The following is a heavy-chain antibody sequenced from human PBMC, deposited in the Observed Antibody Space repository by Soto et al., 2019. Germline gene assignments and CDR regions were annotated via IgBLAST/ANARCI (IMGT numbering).Heavy chain of an antibody. J-gene: IGHJ3*02. CDR1: GFTFDDYA. D-gene: IGHD6-19*01. CDR2: ISWNSGSI. V-gene: IGHV3-9*01. Sequence: EVQLVESGGGLVQPGRSLRLSCAASGFTFDDYAMHWVRQAPGKGLEWVSGISWNSGSIGYADSVKGRFTISRDNAKNSLYLQMNSLRAEDTALYFCAKDMTGPIAVGPAFDIWGQGTMVTVSS. CDR3: AKDMTGPIAVGPAFDI.